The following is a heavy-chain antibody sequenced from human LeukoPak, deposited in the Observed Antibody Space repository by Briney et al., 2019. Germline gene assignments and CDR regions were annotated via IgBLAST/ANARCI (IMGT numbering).Heavy chain of an antibody. J-gene: IGHJ1*01. CDR2: IYYSGST. D-gene: IGHD3-22*01. CDR3: ARRRYYDSTGYLD. CDR1: GGSLSSSSYY. V-gene: IGHV4-39*01. Sequence: PSETLSLTCTVSGGSLSSSSYYWDWLRQPSGRGPEWIGSIYYSGSTYYNPSLKSRVTIFLDTSTNQFSLKLASVSAADTAVYYCARRRYYDSTGYLDWGQGTLVTVSS.